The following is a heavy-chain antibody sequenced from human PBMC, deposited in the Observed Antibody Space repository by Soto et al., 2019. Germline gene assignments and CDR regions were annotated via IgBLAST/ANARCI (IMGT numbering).Heavy chain of an antibody. CDR1: GFSFSSYA. J-gene: IGHJ6*02. D-gene: IGHD6-6*01. CDR3: ARAPPLPGSSRYYYGMDV. CDR2: SSGSGGSK. Sequence: GGSLRLSCAACGFSFSSYAMSWVRQAPGKGLEWVSASSGSGGSKYYADSVKGRFTISRDNAKNSLYLQMNSLRAEDTAVYYCARAPPLPGSSRYYYGMDVWGQGTTVTVSS. V-gene: IGHV3-23*01.